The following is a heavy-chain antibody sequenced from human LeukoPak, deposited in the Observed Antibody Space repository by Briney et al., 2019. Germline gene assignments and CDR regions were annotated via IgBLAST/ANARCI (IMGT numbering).Heavy chain of an antibody. CDR3: ARDPGGTTRYYYYMDV. Sequence: ASVTVSCKASGYTFTSYGISWVRQAPGQGLEWMGWISAYNGNTNYAQKLQGRATMTTDTSTSTAYMELRSLRSDDTAIYYCARDPGGTTRYYYYMDVWGKGTTVTVSS. V-gene: IGHV1-18*01. CDR2: ISAYNGNT. D-gene: IGHD1-7*01. J-gene: IGHJ6*03. CDR1: GYTFTSYG.